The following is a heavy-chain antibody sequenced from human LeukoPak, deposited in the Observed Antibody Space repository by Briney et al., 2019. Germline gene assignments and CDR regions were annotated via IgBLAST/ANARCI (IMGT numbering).Heavy chain of an antibody. CDR3: ARGSGYDAEFDY. V-gene: IGHV1-8*01. Sequence: ASVTVSFKASGYTFTSYDINWVRQATGQGLAWMGWMNPNSGNTGYAQKFQGRVTMTRNTSISPAYMELSSLRSEDTAVYYCARGSGYDAEFDYWGQGTLVTVSS. J-gene: IGHJ4*02. D-gene: IGHD5-12*01. CDR2: MNPNSGNT. CDR1: GYTFTSYD.